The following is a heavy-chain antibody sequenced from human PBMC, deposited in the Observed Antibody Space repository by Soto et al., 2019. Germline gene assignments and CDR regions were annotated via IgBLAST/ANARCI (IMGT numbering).Heavy chain of an antibody. Sequence: SETLSLTYTVSGGSISSSSYYWGWIRQPPGKGLEWIGSIYYSGSTYYNPSLKSRVTISVDTSKNHFSLKLSSVTAADTAVYYCARVLTTVVTPNWFDPWGQGTLVTVSS. CDR2: IYYSGST. V-gene: IGHV4-39*02. D-gene: IGHD4-17*01. CDR1: GGSISSSSYY. J-gene: IGHJ5*02. CDR3: ARVLTTVVTPNWFDP.